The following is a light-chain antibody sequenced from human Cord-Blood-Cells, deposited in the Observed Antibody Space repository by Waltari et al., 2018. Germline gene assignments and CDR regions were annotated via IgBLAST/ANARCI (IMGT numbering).Light chain of an antibody. CDR1: SSDVGGYNY. V-gene: IGLV2-14*01. Sequence: QSALTQPASVSGSPGQSITISCTGTSSDVGGYNYVSWYQQHQGKAPKLMIYDVSTRPAGVAIRFPGSKSGHAASLTISGLQAEDEADDYCSSYTSSSTLEVFGGGTKLTVL. J-gene: IGLJ3*02. CDR3: SSYTSSSTLEV. CDR2: DVS.